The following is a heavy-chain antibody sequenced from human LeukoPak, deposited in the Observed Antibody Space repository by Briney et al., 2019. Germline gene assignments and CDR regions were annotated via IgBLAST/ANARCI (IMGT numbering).Heavy chain of an antibody. CDR1: GYTFTGYY. CDR2: INPNSGGT. V-gene: IGHV1-2*02. D-gene: IGHD2-2*01. Sequence: GAPVKVSCKASGYTFTGYYTHWVRQAPGQGLEWMGWINPNSGGTNYAQKFQGRVTMTRDTSISTAYMELSRLRSDDTAVYYCATYCSSTSCYAYYGMDVWGQGTTVTVSS. J-gene: IGHJ6*02. CDR3: ATYCSSTSCYAYYGMDV.